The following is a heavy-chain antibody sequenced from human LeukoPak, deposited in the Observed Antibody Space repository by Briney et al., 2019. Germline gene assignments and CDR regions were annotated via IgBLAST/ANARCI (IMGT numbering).Heavy chain of an antibody. D-gene: IGHD1-1*01. CDR3: ARDHISAGNDLCDTFDL. Sequence: AASVKVSCTASGGSFSRWGLNWVRQAPGQGLEWMGGINPIFSTPNYAQRFQGRVTSTADESSNTAYMELKSLRSEDTAVYYCARDHISAGNDLCDTFDLWGQGTRVTVCS. CDR2: INPIFSTP. CDR1: GGSFSRWG. J-gene: IGHJ3*01. V-gene: IGHV1-69*13.